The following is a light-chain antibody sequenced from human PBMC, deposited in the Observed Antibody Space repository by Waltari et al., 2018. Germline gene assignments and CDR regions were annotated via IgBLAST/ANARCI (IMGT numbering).Light chain of an antibody. CDR1: SSDVGGYNS. V-gene: IGLV2-11*01. Sequence: QSALTQPRSVSGSPGQSVTISCTGTSSDVGGYNSVSCYQQHPGKAPNLMIYDVSKRPSGVPDRFSGSKSGNTASLTISGLQAEDEADYYCCSYAGSYTLVFGGGTKLTVL. J-gene: IGLJ2*01. CDR2: DVS. CDR3: CSYAGSYTLV.